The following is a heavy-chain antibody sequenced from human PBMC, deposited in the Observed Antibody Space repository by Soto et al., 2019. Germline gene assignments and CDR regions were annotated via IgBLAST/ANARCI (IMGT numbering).Heavy chain of an antibody. Sequence: XETLSLTCAVDGWSLSGYYWSWIRQPPGKALEWIGEFNHSGDTNYNPSLKSRVTISVDTSKNQLFLNLSSVTAADTAMYYCARHHVRGRTIAGAAEFWGQGTLVTVSS. J-gene: IGHJ4*02. CDR3: ARHHVRGRTIAGAAEF. V-gene: IGHV4-34*01. CDR1: GWSLSGYY. D-gene: IGHD1-26*01. CDR2: FNHSGDT.